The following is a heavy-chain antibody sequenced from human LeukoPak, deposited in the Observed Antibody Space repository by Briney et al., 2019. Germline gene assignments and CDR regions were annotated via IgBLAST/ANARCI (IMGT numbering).Heavy chain of an antibody. D-gene: IGHD6-13*01. J-gene: IGHJ4*02. Sequence: GRSLRLSCAASGFTFSSYAMHWVRQAPGKGLEWVAVISYDGSNKYYADSAKGRFTISRDNSKNTLYLQMNSLRAEDTAVYYCAREFSSSWSFDYWGQGTLVTVSS. V-gene: IGHV3-30-3*01. CDR3: AREFSSSWSFDY. CDR1: GFTFSSYA. CDR2: ISYDGSNK.